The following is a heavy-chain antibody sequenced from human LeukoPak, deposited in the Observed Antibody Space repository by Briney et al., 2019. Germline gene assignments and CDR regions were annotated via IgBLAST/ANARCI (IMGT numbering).Heavy chain of an antibody. D-gene: IGHD3-22*01. CDR3: ARASDYDSYYYYGMDV. J-gene: IGHJ6*02. V-gene: IGHV3-30*04. CDR1: GFTFSSYA. CDR2: TSYDGSNK. Sequence: QPGGSLRLSCAASGFTFSSYAMHWVRQAPGKGLKWVAVTSYDGSNKYYADSVKGRFTISRDNSQNTLYLQMNSLRTEDTAVYYCARASDYDSYYYYGMDVWGQGTTVTVSS.